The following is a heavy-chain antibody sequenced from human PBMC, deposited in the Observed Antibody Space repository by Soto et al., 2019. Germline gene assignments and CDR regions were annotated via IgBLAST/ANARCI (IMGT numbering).Heavy chain of an antibody. CDR3: ARLLVAGITYSFDS. V-gene: IGHV2-5*02. Sequence: QITLKESGPTLVKPTQTRTLTCTFSGFALSSSGVGVGWIRQPPGKALEWLTFIYWDDDKRYSPSLKSRLTIPKDNSKTQVVLTLTNMDLVDTATYYCARLLVAGITYSFDSWGQGTLLTVSS. D-gene: IGHD2-21*01. J-gene: IGHJ4*02. CDR1: GFALSSSGVG. CDR2: IYWDDDK.